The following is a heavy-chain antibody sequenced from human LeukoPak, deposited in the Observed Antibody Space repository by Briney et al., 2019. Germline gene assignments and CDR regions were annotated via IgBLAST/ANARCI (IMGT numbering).Heavy chain of an antibody. J-gene: IGHJ4*02. CDR2: IKSKTDGGTT. CDR3: TTRILIIVGATTLDY. V-gene: IGHV3-15*01. D-gene: IGHD1-26*01. Sequence: PGGSLRLACAASGFTFSNAWMSWVRQAPEKGLEWVGRIKSKTDGGTTDYAAPVKGRFTISRDDSKNTLYLQMNSLKAEDTAVYYCTTRILIIVGATTLDYWGQGTLVTVSS. CDR1: GFTFSNAW.